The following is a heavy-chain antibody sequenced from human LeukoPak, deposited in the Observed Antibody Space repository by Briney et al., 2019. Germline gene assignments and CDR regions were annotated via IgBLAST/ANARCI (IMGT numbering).Heavy chain of an antibody. Sequence: GASVKVSCKASGYTFTSYYMHWVRQAPGQGLEWMGIINPSGGSTSYAQKFQGRVTTTRDTSTSTVYMELSSLRSEDTAVYYCASATPNRDGYNYYYYYMDVWGKGTTVTISS. J-gene: IGHJ6*03. CDR1: GYTFTSYY. CDR3: ASATPNRDGYNYYYYYMDV. CDR2: INPSGGST. V-gene: IGHV1-46*01. D-gene: IGHD5-24*01.